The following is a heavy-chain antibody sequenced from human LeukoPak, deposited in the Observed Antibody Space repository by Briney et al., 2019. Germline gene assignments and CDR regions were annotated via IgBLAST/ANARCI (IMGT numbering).Heavy chain of an antibody. Sequence: PSETLSLTCSVFGGSVSSGSYYWSWIRQSPGKGLEWIGCIYYSGSTNYNTSLRGRVAMSIDTSKNHFSLRLISVTAADTAIYYCARAPGIVGTTPFGNYWGRGTLVTVSS. CDR3: ARAPGIVGTTPFGNY. CDR1: GGSVSSGSYY. CDR2: IYYSGST. D-gene: IGHD1-26*01. J-gene: IGHJ4*02. V-gene: IGHV4-61*03.